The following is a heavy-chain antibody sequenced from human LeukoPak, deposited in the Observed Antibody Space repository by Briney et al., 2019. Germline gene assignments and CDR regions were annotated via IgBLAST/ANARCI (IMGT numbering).Heavy chain of an antibody. Sequence: GGSLRLSCAASGFTFSSYGMHWVRQAPGKGLEWVAFIRYDGSNKYYAGSVKGRFTISRDNCKNTLYLQMNSLRAEDTAVYYCAKDSNDYVWGSYRYTGYFDYWGQGTLVTVSS. CDR3: AKDSNDYVWGSYRYTGYFDY. J-gene: IGHJ4*02. D-gene: IGHD3-16*02. CDR1: GFTFSSYG. V-gene: IGHV3-30*02. CDR2: IRYDGSNK.